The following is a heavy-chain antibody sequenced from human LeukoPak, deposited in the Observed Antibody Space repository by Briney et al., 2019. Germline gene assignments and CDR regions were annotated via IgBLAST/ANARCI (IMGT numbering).Heavy chain of an antibody. CDR1: GFTFGDAW. D-gene: IGHD6-13*01. CDR2: IKSKTEGGTT. J-gene: IGHJ4*02. CDR3: ARDMMYSSSWPDY. V-gene: IGHV3-15*01. Sequence: GGSLRLSCAASGFTFGDAWMSWVRQPPGKGLEWVGRIKSKTEGGTTDYTAPVKGRFTISRDDSKNTLYLQMNSLRAEDTAVYYCARDMMYSSSWPDYWGQGTLVTVSS.